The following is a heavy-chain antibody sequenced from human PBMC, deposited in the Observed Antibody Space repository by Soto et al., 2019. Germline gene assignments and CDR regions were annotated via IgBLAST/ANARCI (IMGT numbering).Heavy chain of an antibody. CDR3: AKNSDYSGFDY. J-gene: IGHJ4*02. CDR1: GLNFSSYY. V-gene: IGHV3-30*18. D-gene: IGHD4-4*01. Sequence: PGGSMRLSCAASGLNFSSYYMHWVPQAPGKGLEWVAVISYEVINKYYADSVKGRFTISRDNSKNTLYLQMNSLRAEDTAVYYCAKNSDYSGFDYWGQGTLVTVS. CDR2: ISYEVINK.